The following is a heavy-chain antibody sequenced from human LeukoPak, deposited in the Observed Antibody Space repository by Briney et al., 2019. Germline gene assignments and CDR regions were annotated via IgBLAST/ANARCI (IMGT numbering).Heavy chain of an antibody. Sequence: PGGSLGLSCAASGFTVSSNYMSWVRQAPGKGLEWVSVIYSGGSTYYADSVKGRFTISRDNSKNTLYLQMNSLRAEDAAVYYCARDYGVAEGYWGQGTLVTVSS. CDR3: ARDYGVAEGY. CDR1: GFTVSSNY. D-gene: IGHD6-19*01. V-gene: IGHV3-53*01. CDR2: IYSGGST. J-gene: IGHJ4*02.